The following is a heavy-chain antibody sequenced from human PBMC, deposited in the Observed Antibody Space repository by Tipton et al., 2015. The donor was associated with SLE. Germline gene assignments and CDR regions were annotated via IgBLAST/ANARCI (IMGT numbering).Heavy chain of an antibody. CDR1: GGSISSGAYS. Sequence: TLSLTCTVSGGSISSGAYSWSWIRQPPGKGLEWIGYVYRRGSTYYNPSLNGRVTISLDTSKNQFSLRLNSVIAADTAAYYCVGGDHTIATTRPFHYWGQGTLITVSS. D-gene: IGHD3-16*01. J-gene: IGHJ4*02. V-gene: IGHV4-30-2*01. CDR3: VGGDHTIATTRPFHY. CDR2: VYRRGST.